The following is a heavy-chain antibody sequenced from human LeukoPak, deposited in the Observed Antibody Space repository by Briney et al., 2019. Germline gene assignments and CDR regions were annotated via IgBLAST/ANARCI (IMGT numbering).Heavy chain of an antibody. V-gene: IGHV4-34*01. D-gene: IGHD6-13*01. CDR3: ARRSSWTNYEYFQH. Sequence: SETLSLTCAVYGGSFSGYYWSWIRQPPGKGLEWIGEINHSGSTNYNPSLKSRVTMSVDTSKNQFSLKLSSVTAADTAVYYCARRSSWTNYEYFQHWGQGTLVIVSS. CDR2: INHSGST. CDR1: GGSFSGYY. J-gene: IGHJ1*01.